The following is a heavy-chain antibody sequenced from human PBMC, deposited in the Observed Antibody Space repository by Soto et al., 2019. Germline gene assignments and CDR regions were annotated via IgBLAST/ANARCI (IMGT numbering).Heavy chain of an antibody. D-gene: IGHD6-6*01. CDR1: GFTFSDYY. CDR3: ASEKLAKYYYYGMDV. Sequence: GGSLRLSCAASGFTFSDYYMSWIRQAPGKGLEWVSYISSSGSTIYYADSVKGRFTISRDNAKNSLYLQMNSLRAEDTAVYYCASEKLAKYYYYGMDVWGQGTPVTVYS. V-gene: IGHV3-11*01. CDR2: ISSSGSTI. J-gene: IGHJ6*02.